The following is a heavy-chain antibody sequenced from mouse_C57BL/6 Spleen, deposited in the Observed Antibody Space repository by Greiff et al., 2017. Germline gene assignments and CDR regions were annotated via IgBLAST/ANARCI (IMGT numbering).Heavy chain of an antibody. D-gene: IGHD1-1*01. J-gene: IGHJ4*01. V-gene: IGHV3-6*01. Sequence: VQLQQSGPGLVKPSQSLSLTCSVTGYSITSGYYWNWIRQFPGNKLEWMGYISYDGSNNYNPSLKNRISITRDTSKNQFFLKLNSVTTEDTATYYCARSGSSYAMDYWGQGTSVTVSS. CDR2: ISYDGSN. CDR3: ARSGSSYAMDY. CDR1: GYSITSGYY.